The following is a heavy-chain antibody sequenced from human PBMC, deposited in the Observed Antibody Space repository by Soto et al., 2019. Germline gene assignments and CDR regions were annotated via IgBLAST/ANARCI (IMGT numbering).Heavy chain of an antibody. CDR3: ARHPERIAQIGWFDP. J-gene: IGHJ5*02. CDR1: GFTFSSYS. D-gene: IGHD6-13*01. Sequence: GSLRLSCAASGFTFSSYSMNWVRQAPGKGLEWVSYISSSSSTIYYADSVKGRFTISRDNAKNSLYLQMNSLRAEDTAVYYCARHPERIAQIGWFDPWGQGTLVTVYS. V-gene: IGHV3-48*01. CDR2: ISSSSSTI.